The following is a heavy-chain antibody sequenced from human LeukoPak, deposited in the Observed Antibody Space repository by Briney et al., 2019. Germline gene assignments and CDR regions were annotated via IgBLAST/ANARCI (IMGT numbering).Heavy chain of an antibody. CDR2: INPNSGGT. CDR3: ARDTYYDILTGYTAGGLFDY. J-gene: IGHJ4*02. Sequence: ASVNVSCKASGYTFTGYYMQWVRQAPGQGLEWMGWINPNSGGTNYAQKFQGRVTMTRDTSISTAYMELSRLRSDDTAVYYCARDTYYDILTGYTAGGLFDYWGQGTLVTVSS. D-gene: IGHD3-9*01. V-gene: IGHV1-2*02. CDR1: GYTFTGYY.